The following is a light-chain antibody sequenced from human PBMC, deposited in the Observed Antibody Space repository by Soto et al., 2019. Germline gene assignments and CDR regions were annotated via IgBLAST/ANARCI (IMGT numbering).Light chain of an antibody. CDR3: QQYNSYSLT. J-gene: IGKJ4*01. Sequence: DSQMTQSPSTLSASVGDRITITCRASPGISTWLAWYQQKPGKAPKLLIYNASTLESGVPSRFSGSGSGTEFTLTISSLQPDDFATYYCQQYNSYSLTFGGGTKVEIK. CDR2: NAS. V-gene: IGKV1-5*03. CDR1: PGISTW.